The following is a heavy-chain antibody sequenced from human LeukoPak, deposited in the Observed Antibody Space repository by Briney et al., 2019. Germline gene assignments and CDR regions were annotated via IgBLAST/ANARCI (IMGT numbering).Heavy chain of an antibody. V-gene: IGHV5-51*01. D-gene: IGHD3-22*01. CDR1: GFTFSSYA. Sequence: GGSLRLSCAASGFTFSSYAMSWVRQMPGKGLEWMGIIYPGDSDTRYSPSFQGQVTISADKSISTAYLQWSSLKASDTAMYYCARLPYDSSGFDYWGQGTLVTVSS. CDR2: IYPGDSDT. J-gene: IGHJ4*02. CDR3: ARLPYDSSGFDY.